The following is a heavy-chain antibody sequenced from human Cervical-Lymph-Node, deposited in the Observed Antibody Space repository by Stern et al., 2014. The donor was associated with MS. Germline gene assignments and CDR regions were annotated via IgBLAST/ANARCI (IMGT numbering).Heavy chain of an antibody. CDR3: AAISSSPWGHWFDP. CDR1: GASVSSSLYY. V-gene: IGHV4-61*01. Sequence: VQLEESGPRLVKPSETLSLTCTVSGASVSSSLYYWSWIRQPPGKGLEWIGYISFSGSTNYNPSLKSRVTISVDASEKQFSLKLSSVTAADTAVYYCAAISSSPWGHWFDPWGQGTLVTVSS. D-gene: IGHD2-2*01. J-gene: IGHJ5*02. CDR2: ISFSGST.